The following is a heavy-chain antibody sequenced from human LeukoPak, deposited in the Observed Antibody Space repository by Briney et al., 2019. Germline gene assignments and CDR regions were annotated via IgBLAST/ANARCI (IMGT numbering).Heavy chain of an antibody. Sequence: ASVKVSCKASGYTFTGYYMHWVRHAHGQGLGWKGRINPNSGGTNNAQPFLGSVTITRDTTTSTAYTEMMRLRTDAAAAYYYARGGDVEMAPEYMDVCGKGTTVTVSS. CDR2: INPNSGGT. CDR3: ARGGDVEMAPEYMDV. D-gene: IGHD5-24*01. J-gene: IGHJ6*03. V-gene: IGHV1-2*02. CDR1: GYTFTGYY.